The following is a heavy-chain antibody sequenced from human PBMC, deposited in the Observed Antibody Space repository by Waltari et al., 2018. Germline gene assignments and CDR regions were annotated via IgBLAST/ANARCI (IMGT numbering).Heavy chain of an antibody. D-gene: IGHD1-26*01. Sequence: EAQLVESGGGLVKPGGSLRLSCAAFGFSFSTSNMNWVRQATGKGLEWVSSISASSSSIYYADSLKGRFTISRDNTKNSLYLQMNSLRGDDTAVYYCVRRGSGSLLGAFDIWGQGTMVTVSS. J-gene: IGHJ3*02. CDR1: GFSFSTSN. V-gene: IGHV3-21*02. CDR3: VRRGSGSLLGAFDI. CDR2: ISASSSSI.